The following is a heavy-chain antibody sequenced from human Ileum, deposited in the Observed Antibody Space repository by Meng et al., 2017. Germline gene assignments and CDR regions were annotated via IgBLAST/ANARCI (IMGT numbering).Heavy chain of an antibody. Sequence: VQLVESGGGLVQPGGSLRLSCAASGFTFSSYWMHWVRQAPGKGLVWVSRINSDGSTTNYADSLKGRFTISRDNAKNTLYLQMNSLRAEDTAVYYCATGGSGYFNYWGQGTLVTVSS. V-gene: IGHV3-74*01. CDR2: INSDGSTT. CDR1: GFTFSSYW. D-gene: IGHD3-3*01. J-gene: IGHJ4*02. CDR3: ATGGSGYFNY.